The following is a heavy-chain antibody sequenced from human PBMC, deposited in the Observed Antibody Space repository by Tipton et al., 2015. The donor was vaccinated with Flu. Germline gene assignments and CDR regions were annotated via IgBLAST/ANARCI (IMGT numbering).Heavy chain of an antibody. D-gene: IGHD1-26*01. V-gene: IGHV3-9*01. CDR3: AKGSRIVGDNIRVELDY. J-gene: IGHJ4*02. CDR2: ISWNGGTV. CDR1: GFMFSEYG. Sequence: SLRLSCAGSGFMFSEYGMQWVRQAPGMGLEWVAGISWNGGTVGYAESVKGRFTISRDNAKNSVYLQMNSLKIEDTALYFCAKGSRIVGDNIRVELDYWGQGAQVTVSS.